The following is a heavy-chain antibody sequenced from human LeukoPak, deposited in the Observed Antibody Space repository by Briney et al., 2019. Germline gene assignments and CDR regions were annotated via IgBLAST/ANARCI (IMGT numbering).Heavy chain of an antibody. CDR3: ARDGHGDYLFDY. J-gene: IGHJ4*02. Sequence: GESLRLSCAASRFTFSSYSLNWVRQAPGKGLEWVSYISSSGTIYYADSVKGRFTISRDNAKNSLYLQMNSLRDEDTAVYYCARDGHGDYLFDYWGQGTLVTVSS. V-gene: IGHV3-48*02. D-gene: IGHD4-17*01. CDR1: RFTFSSYS. CDR2: ISSSGTI.